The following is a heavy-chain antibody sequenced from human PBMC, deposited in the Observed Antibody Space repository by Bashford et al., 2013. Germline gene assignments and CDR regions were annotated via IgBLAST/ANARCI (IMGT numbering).Heavy chain of an antibody. Sequence: SVKVSCKASGGTFSSYAISWVRQAPGQGLEWMGGIIPIFGTANYAQKFQGRVTITADESTSTAYMELSSLRSEDTAVYYCALAAGYGSGSYYNVYYYYMDVWGKGTTVTVSS. CDR1: GGTFSSYA. CDR3: ALAAGYGSGSYYNVYYYYMDV. V-gene: IGHV1-69*13. J-gene: IGHJ6*03. CDR2: IIPIFGTA. D-gene: IGHD3-10*01.